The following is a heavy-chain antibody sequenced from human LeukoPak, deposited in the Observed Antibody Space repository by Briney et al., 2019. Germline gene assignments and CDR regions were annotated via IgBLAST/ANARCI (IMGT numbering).Heavy chain of an antibody. V-gene: IGHV3-23*01. J-gene: IGHJ6*03. CDR2: ISGSGYYT. D-gene: IGHD3-16*01. CDR1: GSGLTFGNFA. CDR3: AKDGSWGDYYFYFYMDV. Sequence: PGGSLRLSCEASGSGLTFGNFAMSWVRQAPGKGLEWVSGISGSGYYTYYADSVKGRFTISRDNSKNTLYIQMNSLRAEDTAVYYCAKDGSWGDYYFYFYMDVWGKGTTVTVSS.